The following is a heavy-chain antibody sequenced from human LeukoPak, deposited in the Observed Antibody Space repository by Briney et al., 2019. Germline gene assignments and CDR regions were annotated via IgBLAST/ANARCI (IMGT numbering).Heavy chain of an antibody. Sequence: SVKVSCKASGGTFSSYAISWVRQAPGQGLEWMGGIIPIFDTANYAQKFQGRVTITADKSTSTAYMELSSLRSEDTAVYYCARDGGSSRNYYYYYMDVWGKGTTVTVSS. J-gene: IGHJ6*03. CDR1: GGTFSSYA. D-gene: IGHD6-13*01. CDR2: IIPIFDTA. V-gene: IGHV1-69*06. CDR3: ARDGGSSRNYYYYYMDV.